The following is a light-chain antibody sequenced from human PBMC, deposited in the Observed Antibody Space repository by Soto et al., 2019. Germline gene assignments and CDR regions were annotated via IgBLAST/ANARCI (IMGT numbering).Light chain of an antibody. CDR1: QIISRR. CDR3: KQYNDYSAWK. J-gene: IGKJ1*01. V-gene: IGKV1-5*01. CDR2: DDS. Sequence: DIQMTQSPSTLSASVGDRVTITCRASQIISRRLAWYQQKPGKAPKILIWDDSRLQRGDQSRFSGSGSGTEFTFTISGLQHDDFETYYYKQYNDYSAWKFGQATKVEIK.